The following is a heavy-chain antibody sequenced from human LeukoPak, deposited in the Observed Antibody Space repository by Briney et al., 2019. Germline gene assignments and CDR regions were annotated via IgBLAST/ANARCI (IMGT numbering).Heavy chain of an antibody. CDR1: GGFFGGYY. Sequence: SETLSLTCVVYGGFFGGYYWTWIRQSPGKGLECIGEINHGGFTVYNTSLKGRVTISLDASKDHFSLKLTSLTAADTAVYFCARSHVWPTGTLDIWDQGTLVTVYS. D-gene: IGHD2-8*02. V-gene: IGHV4-34*01. J-gene: IGHJ4*03. CDR2: INHGGFT. CDR3: ARSHVWPTGTLDI.